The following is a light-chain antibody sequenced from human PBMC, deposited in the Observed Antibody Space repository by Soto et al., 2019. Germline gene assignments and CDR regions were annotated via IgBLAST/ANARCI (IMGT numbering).Light chain of an antibody. V-gene: IGKV3-15*01. J-gene: IGKJ5*01. CDR3: QQYIKWPIT. Sequence: EIVMTQSPGTLSLSPCDRATLSCRASQSVSSNLAWYQQKPGQAPRLLISDASTRATGIPARFSGSGSGTEFTLTVSSLQSEDFAVYYCQQYIKWPITFGQGTRLEIK. CDR2: DAS. CDR1: QSVSSN.